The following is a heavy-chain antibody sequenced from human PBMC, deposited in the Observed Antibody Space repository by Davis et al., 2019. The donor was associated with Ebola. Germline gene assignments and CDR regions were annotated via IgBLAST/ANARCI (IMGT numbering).Heavy chain of an antibody. Sequence: PGGSLRLSCTVSGGSISSSSYYWGWIRQPPGKGLEWIGTINYSGSTYYNPSLKSRATISVDTSKNQFSLKLTSVTAADTAMYYCSERGSSVWGQGALVTVSS. CDR2: INYSGST. V-gene: IGHV4-39*07. CDR1: GGSISSSSYY. D-gene: IGHD3-10*01. CDR3: SERGSSV. J-gene: IGHJ4*02.